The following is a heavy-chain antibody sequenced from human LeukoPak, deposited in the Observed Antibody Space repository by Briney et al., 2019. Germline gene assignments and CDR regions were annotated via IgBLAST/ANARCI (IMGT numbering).Heavy chain of an antibody. D-gene: IGHD1/OR15-1a*01. CDR1: GFTFSDYA. Sequence: PGRSLRLSCAASGFTFSDYAMHWVRQAPGKGLEWVALISYDGTNKYYAESVRGRFTISRDNSRSTLYLCMNSLTGADTSVYYCALTTIGVVYYFDYWGQGTLVTVSS. J-gene: IGHJ4*02. CDR3: ALTTIGVVYYFDY. CDR2: ISYDGTNK. V-gene: IGHV3-30*04.